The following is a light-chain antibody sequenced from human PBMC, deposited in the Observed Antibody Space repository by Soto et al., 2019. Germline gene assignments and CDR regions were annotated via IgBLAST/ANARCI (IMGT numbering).Light chain of an antibody. V-gene: IGLV1-40*01. Sequence: QSVLTQPPSVSGAPGQRVTISCTGSSSNIGAGYDVHWYQQLPGTAPKLLIYGNSNRPSGVPDRFSGSKSGTSASLAITGLQAEDEADYYCQSYDSSLSSSVLGGWTKLTVL. CDR3: QSYDSSLSSSV. CDR1: SSNIGAGYD. J-gene: IGLJ2*01. CDR2: GNS.